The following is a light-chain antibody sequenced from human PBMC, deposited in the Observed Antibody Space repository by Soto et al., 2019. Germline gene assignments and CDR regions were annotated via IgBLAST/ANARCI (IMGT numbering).Light chain of an antibody. V-gene: IGKV3-15*01. Sequence: EMVVTRSPAILSVAPGERVTLSCRASESGHRNLAWYQQKPGQGPSLLIYYASTRVTSVPDRFTGSASGTEFTLHISSLQSEDSGVSHCQQYNNWPPTFGRGAKVEIQ. CDR2: YAS. J-gene: IGKJ3*01. CDR1: ESGHRN. CDR3: QQYNNWPPT.